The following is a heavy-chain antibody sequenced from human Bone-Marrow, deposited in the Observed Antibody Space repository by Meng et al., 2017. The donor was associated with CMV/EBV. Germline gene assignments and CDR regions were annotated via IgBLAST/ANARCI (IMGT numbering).Heavy chain of an antibody. D-gene: IGHD6-13*01. CDR3: ARRHPRIAAAGTLDY. J-gene: IGHJ4*02. CDR1: GYTFTGYY. CDR2: INPNSGGT. V-gene: IGHV1-2*02. Sequence: ASVKVSCKASGYTFTGYYMHWVRQAPGQGLEWMGWINPNSGGTNYAQKFQGRVTMTRDTSISTAYMELSRLRSDDTAVYYCARRHPRIAAAGTLDYWGQGTLVTFSS.